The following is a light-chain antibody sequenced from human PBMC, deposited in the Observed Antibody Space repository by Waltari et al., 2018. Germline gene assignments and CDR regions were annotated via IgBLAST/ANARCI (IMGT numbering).Light chain of an antibody. Sequence: YELTQPPSVSVSPGQTARITCSGDAFARQFASWYQQKPGQAPAMVLYKATERPSGTPERFSGSSSGTTVTLTISGVQAEDEADYYCQSVDSRITYVVFGGGTKVTVL. CDR2: KAT. V-gene: IGLV3-25*03. J-gene: IGLJ2*01. CDR3: QSVDSRITYVV. CDR1: AFARQF.